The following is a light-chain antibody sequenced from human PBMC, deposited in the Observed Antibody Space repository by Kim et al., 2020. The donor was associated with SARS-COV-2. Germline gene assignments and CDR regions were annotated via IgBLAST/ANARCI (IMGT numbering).Light chain of an antibody. CDR2: GKN. V-gene: IGLV3-19*01. Sequence: SSELTQDPAVSVALGQTVRITCQGNSLRKYYASWYQQKPGQAPVLVIYGKNSRPSGIPDRFSGSSSGNTASLTITGAQAEDEADYYCNSRDSSGNVVFGG. CDR3: NSRDSSGNVV. CDR1: SLRKYY. J-gene: IGLJ2*01.